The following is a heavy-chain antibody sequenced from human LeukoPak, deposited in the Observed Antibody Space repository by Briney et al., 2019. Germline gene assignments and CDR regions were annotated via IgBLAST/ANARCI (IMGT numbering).Heavy chain of an antibody. CDR3: ASVSGFRGPLWGSATAPFDY. CDR2: IIPILGIA. Sequence: WASVKVSCKASRGTFSSYAISGVRQAPGQGLAWMGRIIPILGIANYAQKFQGRVTITADKSTSTAYMELSSLRSEDTAVYYCASVSGFRGPLWGSATAPFDYWGQGTLVTVSS. V-gene: IGHV1-69*04. J-gene: IGHJ4*02. CDR1: RGTFSSYA. D-gene: IGHD3-10*01.